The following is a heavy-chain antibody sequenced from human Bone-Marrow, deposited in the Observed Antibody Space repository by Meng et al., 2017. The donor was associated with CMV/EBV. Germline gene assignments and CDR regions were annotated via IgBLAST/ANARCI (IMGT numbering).Heavy chain of an antibody. CDR2: INFSGST. J-gene: IGHJ5*02. V-gene: IGHV4-34*01. D-gene: IGHD1-7*01. Sequence: LSLSCAVYGGSLNGYFWSWLRQPPGKGLEWIGEINFSGSTNYNPSLKSRVTILADTSKNQFSLRLTSVTAADRAVYFCARGHRGRTTWGQGTLVTVSS. CDR1: GGSLNGYF. CDR3: ARGHRGRTT.